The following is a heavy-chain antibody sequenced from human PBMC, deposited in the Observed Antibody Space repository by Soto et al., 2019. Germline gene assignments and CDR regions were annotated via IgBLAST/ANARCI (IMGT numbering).Heavy chain of an antibody. CDR1: GFTFSSYW. CDR2: IKQDGSEK. J-gene: IGHJ6*02. D-gene: IGHD6-13*01. Sequence: GGSLRLSCAASGFTFSSYWMSWVRQAPGKGLEWVANIKQDGSEKYYVDSVKGRFTISRDNAKNSLYLQMNSLRAEDTAVYYCARDSLYSPYYYGMDVWGQGTTVTVSS. CDR3: ARDSLYSPYYYGMDV. V-gene: IGHV3-7*04.